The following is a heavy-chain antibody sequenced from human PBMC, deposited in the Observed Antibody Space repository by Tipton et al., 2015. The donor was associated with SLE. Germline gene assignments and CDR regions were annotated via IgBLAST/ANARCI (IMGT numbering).Heavy chain of an antibody. V-gene: IGHV4-59*01. Sequence: TLSLTCTVSGGSISSYYWSWIRQPPGKGLEWIGHIYYSGSTNYNPSLKSRVTISVDTSKNQFSLKLSSVTAADTAVYYCARGAHSNSPDYWGQGTLVTVSS. D-gene: IGHD4-11*01. J-gene: IGHJ4*02. CDR2: IYYSGST. CDR3: ARGAHSNSPDY. CDR1: GGSISSYY.